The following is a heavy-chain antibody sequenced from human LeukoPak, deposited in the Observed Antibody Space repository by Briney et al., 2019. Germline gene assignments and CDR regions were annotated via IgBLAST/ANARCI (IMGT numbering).Heavy chain of an antibody. CDR1: GFTFSSYG. Sequence: HPGRSLRLSCAASGFTFSSYGMHWVRQAPGKGLEWVAVISYDGSNKYYADSVKGRFTISRDNSKNTLYLQMNSLRAEDTAVYYCAKDEHNWNYGYWGQGTLVTVSS. D-gene: IGHD1-7*01. V-gene: IGHV3-30*18. CDR2: ISYDGSNK. CDR3: AKDEHNWNYGY. J-gene: IGHJ4*02.